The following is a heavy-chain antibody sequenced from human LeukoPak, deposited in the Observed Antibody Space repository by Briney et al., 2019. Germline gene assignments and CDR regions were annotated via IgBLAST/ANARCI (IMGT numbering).Heavy chain of an antibody. CDR2: ISGSGGGT. D-gene: IGHD1-26*01. Sequence: GGSRRLSCVASGLTFHNYGMNWVRQVPGKGLEWVSHISGSGGGTHYANSVKGRFIVSRDNSRNTLFLQMNDLRVEDTALYFCAKWDENYYSVEDWGKGTTVTVSS. CDR1: GLTFHNYG. CDR3: AKWDENYYSVED. J-gene: IGHJ6*01. V-gene: IGHV3-23*01.